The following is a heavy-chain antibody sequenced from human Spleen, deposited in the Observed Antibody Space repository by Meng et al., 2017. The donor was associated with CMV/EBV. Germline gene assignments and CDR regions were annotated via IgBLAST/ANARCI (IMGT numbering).Heavy chain of an antibody. CDR3: ARGLRYSSSWYCY. D-gene: IGHD6-13*01. V-gene: IGHV4-34*01. CDR2: INHSGST. CDR1: GGSFSGYY. J-gene: IGHJ4*02. Sequence: SQTLSLTCAVYGGSFSGYYWSWIRQPPGKGLEWIGEINHSGSTNYNPSLKSRVTISVDTSKNQFSLKLSSVTAADTAVYYCARGLRYSSSWYCYWGQGNLVTVSS.